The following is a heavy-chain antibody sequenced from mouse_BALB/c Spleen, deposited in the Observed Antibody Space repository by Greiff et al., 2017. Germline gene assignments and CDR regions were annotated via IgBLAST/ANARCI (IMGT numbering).Heavy chain of an antibody. CDR3: ASFDYDVNAMDY. CDR1: GFAFSSYD. V-gene: IGHV5-12-1*01. CDR2: ISSGGGST. J-gene: IGHJ4*01. D-gene: IGHD2-4*01. Sequence: EVQGVESGGGLVKPGGSLKLSCAASGFAFSSYDMSWVRQTPEKRLEWVAYISSGGGSTYYPDTVKGRFTISRDNAKNTLYLQMSSLKSEDTAMYYCASFDYDVNAMDYWGQGTSVTVSS.